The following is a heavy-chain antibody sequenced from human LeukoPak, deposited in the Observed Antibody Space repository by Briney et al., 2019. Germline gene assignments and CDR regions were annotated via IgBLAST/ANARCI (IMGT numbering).Heavy chain of an antibody. V-gene: IGHV3-7*01. CDR2: IKRDGSQK. CDR3: ARAKGAAFDI. Sequence: GGSLRLSCAAPGFSFSSNWMGWVRQAPGKRLEWVAHIKRDGSQKYYLDSVKGRFTISRDNAKNSLYLQMNSLRVEDTAVYYCARAKGAAFDIWGQGTMVTVSS. D-gene: IGHD1-26*01. CDR1: GFSFSSNW. J-gene: IGHJ3*02.